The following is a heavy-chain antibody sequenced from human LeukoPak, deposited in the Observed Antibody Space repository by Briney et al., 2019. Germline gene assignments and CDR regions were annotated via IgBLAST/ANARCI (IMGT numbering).Heavy chain of an antibody. CDR1: GSTISSNY. D-gene: IGHD1-1*01. V-gene: IGHV3-53*01. J-gene: IGHJ4*02. Sequence: SGGSLRPSCAASGSTISSNYMSWVRQAPGKGLEWVSVIYSGGSTYYADSVKGRFTISRDNSKNTLYLQMNSLRAEDTAVYYCARFQLGYFDYWGQGTLVTVSS. CDR2: IYSGGST. CDR3: ARFQLGYFDY.